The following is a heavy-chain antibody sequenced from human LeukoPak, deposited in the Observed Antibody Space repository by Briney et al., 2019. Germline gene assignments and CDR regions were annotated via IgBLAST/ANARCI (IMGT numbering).Heavy chain of an antibody. D-gene: IGHD1-14*01. J-gene: IGHJ4*02. CDR1: GVTSGGYG. V-gene: IGHV3-33*01. CDR3: TRYNKDHVDY. Sequence: GGSLRLSPAGSGVTSGGYGMHWFPPTPGKGLEWVAVIADDGIRAFSADTVKVRLTISRDNSKNTMSEQREDLRAEDTAVYYCTRYNKDHVDYWGQGTLVTVSS. CDR2: IADDGIRA.